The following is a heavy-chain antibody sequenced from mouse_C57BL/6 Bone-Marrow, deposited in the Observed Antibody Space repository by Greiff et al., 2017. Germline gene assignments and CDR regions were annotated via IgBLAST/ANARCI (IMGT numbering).Heavy chain of an antibody. CDR1: GNTFTSSW. D-gene: IGHD1-3*01. CDR2: FDPSDSYT. Sequence: QVQLQQPGAELVMPGASLKLSCKASGNTFTSSWMHGVKQRPGQGLEWIGEFDPSDSYTNYNQKFKGKATLTADKSSSTAYMQLSSLTSEDSAVYYCAREKSSPLEWYFDVWGTGTTVTVSS. J-gene: IGHJ1*03. CDR3: AREKSSPLEWYFDV. V-gene: IGHV1-69*01.